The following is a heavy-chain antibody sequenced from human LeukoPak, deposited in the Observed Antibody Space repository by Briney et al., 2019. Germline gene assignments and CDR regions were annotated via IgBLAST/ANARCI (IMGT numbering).Heavy chain of an antibody. D-gene: IGHD6-13*01. Sequence: SETLSLTCAVYGGSFSGYYWSWIRQPPGKGLEWIGEINHSGSTNYNPSLKSRVTISVDTSKNQFSLKLSSVTAADTAVYYCARGRSEDIAAAGFDYWGQGTLVTVSS. CDR2: INHSGST. CDR1: GGSFSGYY. J-gene: IGHJ4*02. CDR3: ARGRSEDIAAAGFDY. V-gene: IGHV4-34*01.